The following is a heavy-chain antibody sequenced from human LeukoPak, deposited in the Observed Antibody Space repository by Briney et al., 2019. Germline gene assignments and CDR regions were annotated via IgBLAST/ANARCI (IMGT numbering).Heavy chain of an antibody. CDR2: IYYSGST. Sequence: SETLSLTCTVSGGSISSYYWSWIRQPPGKGLEWIGYIYYSGSTNYNPSLKSRVTISVDTSKTQFSLKLSSVTAADTAVYYCARQYDILTGFDYWGQGTLVTVSS. V-gene: IGHV4-59*08. CDR3: ARQYDILTGFDY. D-gene: IGHD3-9*01. CDR1: GGSISSYY. J-gene: IGHJ4*02.